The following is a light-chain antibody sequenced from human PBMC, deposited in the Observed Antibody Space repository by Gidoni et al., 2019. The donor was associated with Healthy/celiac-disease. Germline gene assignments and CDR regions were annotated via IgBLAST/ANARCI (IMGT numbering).Light chain of an antibody. CDR3: SSYTSSSTLVV. CDR1: SSDVGGYNY. V-gene: IGLV2-14*01. CDR2: DVS. J-gene: IGLJ2*01. Sequence: SALTQPASVSGSPGQSITISCTGTSSDVGGYNYVSWYQQHPGKAPKLMIYDVSNRPSGVSNRFSGSKSGNTASLTISGLQAEDEADYYCSSYTSSSTLVVVGGGTKLTVL.